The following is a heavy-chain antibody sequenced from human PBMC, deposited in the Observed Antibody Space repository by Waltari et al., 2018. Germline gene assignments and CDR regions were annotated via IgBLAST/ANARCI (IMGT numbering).Heavy chain of an antibody. CDR3: ARVNNYYDSIGRDWFDP. CDR1: GYSFTDNY. V-gene: IGHV1-2*02. CDR2: INPSNGDT. D-gene: IGHD3-22*01. J-gene: IGHJ5*02. Sequence: QVQLVQSGAEVKKPGASVKVSCKASGYSFTDNYIHWIRQAPGQGLEWMGCINPSNGDTIYAQKFQGRVTMTRDTSISTAYMELSGLRSDDTAMFYCARVNNYYDSIGRDWFDPWGQGTLVTVSS.